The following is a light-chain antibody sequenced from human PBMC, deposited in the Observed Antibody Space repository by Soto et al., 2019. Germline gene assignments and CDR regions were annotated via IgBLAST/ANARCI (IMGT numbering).Light chain of an antibody. CDR3: QQYDNWPRT. Sequence: EIVMTQSPATLSVSAGERATLSCRASQSVSINLAWYQQKPGQAPRLLIYGASTRATGIPARFSGSGSGTEFTLTISSLQSEDFAVYCCQQYDNWPRTFGKGTKVEIK. CDR1: QSVSIN. J-gene: IGKJ1*01. V-gene: IGKV3D-15*01. CDR2: GAS.